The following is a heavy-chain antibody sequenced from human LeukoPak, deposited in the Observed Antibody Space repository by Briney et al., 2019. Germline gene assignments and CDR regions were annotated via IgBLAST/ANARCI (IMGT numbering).Heavy chain of an antibody. CDR2: INPDGRIT. J-gene: IGHJ4*02. CDR1: DFTLSNYW. CDR3: AKDFTGYSDI. Sequence: GSLRLSCVDSDFTLSNYWVHWVRQPPGKGLVWVARINPDGRITNYADSVRGRFTISRDNAKNTLYLQMNSLRAEDTAVYYCAKDFTGYSDIWGQGTLVTVSS. D-gene: IGHD5-12*01. V-gene: IGHV3-74*01.